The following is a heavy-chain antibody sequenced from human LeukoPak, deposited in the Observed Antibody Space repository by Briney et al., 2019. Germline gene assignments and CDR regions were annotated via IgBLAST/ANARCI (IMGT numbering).Heavy chain of an antibody. CDR1: GFTFSSYA. CDR2: ISSNGGST. Sequence: GGSLRLSCAASGFTFSSYAMHWVRQAPGKGLEYVSAISSNGGSTHYANSVKGRFTISRDNSKNTLFLQMGSLRAEDMAVYYCARGGSIAARPIDYWGQGTLVTVSS. D-gene: IGHD6-6*01. J-gene: IGHJ4*02. V-gene: IGHV3-64*01. CDR3: ARGGSIAARPIDY.